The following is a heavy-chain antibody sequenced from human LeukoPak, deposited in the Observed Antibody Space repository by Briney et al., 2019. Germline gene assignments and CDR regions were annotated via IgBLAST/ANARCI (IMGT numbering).Heavy chain of an antibody. V-gene: IGHV1-18*01. CDR2: ISAYNGNT. Sequence: ASVKVSCKASGYTFTSYGISWVRQAPGQGLERTGWISAYNGNTNYAQKLQGRVTMTTDTSTSTAYMELRSLRSDDTAVYYCGRTGYCSGGSCGRDWFDPWGQGTLVTVSS. J-gene: IGHJ5*02. CDR1: GYTFTSYG. D-gene: IGHD2-15*01. CDR3: GRTGYCSGGSCGRDWFDP.